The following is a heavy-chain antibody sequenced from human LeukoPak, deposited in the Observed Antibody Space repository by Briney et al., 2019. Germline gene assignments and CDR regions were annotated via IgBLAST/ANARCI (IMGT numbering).Heavy chain of an antibody. V-gene: IGHV4-59*01. CDR1: GGSISSYY. J-gene: IGHJ4*02. D-gene: IGHD4-23*01. CDR3: ARDYGGLDY. CDR2: IYYSGST. Sequence: SETLSLTCTVSGGSISSYYWSWIRQPPGKGLEWIGYIYYSGSTNYNPSLKSRVTISVDTSKNQFSLKLGSVTAADTAVYYCARDYGGLDYWGQGTLVTVSS.